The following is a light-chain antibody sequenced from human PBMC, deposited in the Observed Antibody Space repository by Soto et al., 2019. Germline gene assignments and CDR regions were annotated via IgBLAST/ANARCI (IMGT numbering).Light chain of an antibody. V-gene: IGKV3-15*01. J-gene: IGKJ4*01. CDR1: QNIAIK. CDR3: QQYGSSPSLT. Sequence: EVVMTQSPATLSVSPGETAALSCRASQNIAIKLAWYQQKSGQAPRLLIYAASTRATGVPARFSGSGSVTECTLTISSLQAEDFAVYYCQQYGSSPSLTFGGGTKVEIK. CDR2: AAS.